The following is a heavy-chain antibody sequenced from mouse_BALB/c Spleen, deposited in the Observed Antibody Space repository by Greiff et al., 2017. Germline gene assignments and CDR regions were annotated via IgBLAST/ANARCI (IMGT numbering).Heavy chain of an antibody. CDR2: ISSGGST. J-gene: IGHJ3*01. CDR1: GFTFSSYA. D-gene: IGHD1-1*01. V-gene: IGHV5-6-5*01. CDR3: ARRIYYYGSSFAY. Sequence: EVMLVESGGGLVKPGGSLKLSCAASGFTFSSYAMSWVRQTPEKRLEWVASISSGGSTYYPDSVKGRFTISRDNARNILYLQMSSLRSEDTAMYYWARRIYYYGSSFAYWGQGTLVTVSA.